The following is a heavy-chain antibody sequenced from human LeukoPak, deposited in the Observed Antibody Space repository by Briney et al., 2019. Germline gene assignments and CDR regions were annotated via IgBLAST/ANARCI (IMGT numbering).Heavy chain of an antibody. Sequence: SETLSLTCAVHGGSFSGYYWSWIRQPPGKGLEWIGEINHSGSTNYNPSLKSRVTISVDTSKNQFCRKLSSVIGADTAVYYCARGSCYCLRIQLGFWFDPWGQGTLVTVSS. CDR2: INHSGST. V-gene: IGHV4-34*01. D-gene: IGHD5-18*01. CDR1: GGSFSGYY. J-gene: IGHJ5*02. CDR3: ARGSCYCLRIQLGFWFDP.